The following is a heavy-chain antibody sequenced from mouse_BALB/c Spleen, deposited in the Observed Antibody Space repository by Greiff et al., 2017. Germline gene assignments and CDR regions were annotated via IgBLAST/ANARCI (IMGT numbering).Heavy chain of an antibody. V-gene: IGHV2-9*02. D-gene: IGHD2-14*01. CDR3: ARDQHYRYYLDY. CDR2: IWAGGST. Sequence: VQRVESGPGLVAPSQSLSITCTVSGFSLTSYGVHWVRQPPGKGLEWLGVIWAGGSTNYNSALMSRLSISKDNSKSQVFLKMNSLQTDDTAMYYCARDQHYRYYLDYWGQGTTLTVSS. J-gene: IGHJ2*01. CDR1: GFSLTSYG.